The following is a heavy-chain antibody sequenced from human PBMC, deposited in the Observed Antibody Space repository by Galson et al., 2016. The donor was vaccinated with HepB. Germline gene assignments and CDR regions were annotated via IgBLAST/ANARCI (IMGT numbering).Heavy chain of an antibody. CDR2: IDTNTGNP. V-gene: IGHV7-4-1*02. Sequence: SVKVSCKGSGYTFTKNSMNWVRQAPGQGLEWMGWIDTNTGNPTYAQGFTGRFVFSLDTSVSTAYLQISSLEAEDTAVYYCASAYCSGGSCYSEYYDGMDVWGQGTTVTVSS. D-gene: IGHD2-15*01. CDR3: ASAYCSGGSCYSEYYDGMDV. CDR1: GYTFTKNS. J-gene: IGHJ6*02.